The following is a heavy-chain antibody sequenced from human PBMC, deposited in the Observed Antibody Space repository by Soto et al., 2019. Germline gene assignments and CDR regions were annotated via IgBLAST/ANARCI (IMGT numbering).Heavy chain of an antibody. CDR3: AREYIYGWSGESYYHYSGMDV. J-gene: IGHJ6*02. CDR1: SGSISGSSYF. Sequence: QLQLQESGPRLVKPSDTLSLTCTVSSGSISGSSYFWDWIRQPPGKGLEWIGSIYYSGSTYYNSSLKRRVYISVDTSKNQFSLRLSSVTASDTAVYYCAREYIYGWSGESYYHYSGMDVWGQGTTVTVSS. CDR2: IYYSGST. V-gene: IGHV4-39*02. D-gene: IGHD6-19*01.